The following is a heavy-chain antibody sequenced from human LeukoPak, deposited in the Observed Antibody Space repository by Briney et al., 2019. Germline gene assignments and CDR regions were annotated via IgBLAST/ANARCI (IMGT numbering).Heavy chain of an antibody. CDR3: AKVHTYSSGWRNWFDA. CDR2: INTDGSST. J-gene: IGHJ5*02. CDR1: GFAFSTYW. V-gene: IGHV3-74*01. D-gene: IGHD6-19*01. Sequence: GGSLRLSCAASGFAFSTYWMHWVRQPPGKGLEWVSRINTDGSSTSYVDSVKGRFTISRDNAKNTLYLQMNSLRVEDTAVYYCAKVHTYSSGWRNWFDAWGQGTLVTVSS.